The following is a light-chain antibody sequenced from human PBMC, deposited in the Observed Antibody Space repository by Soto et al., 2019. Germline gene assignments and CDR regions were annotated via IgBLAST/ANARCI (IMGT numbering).Light chain of an antibody. CDR1: QSIRTY. CDR2: SAS. J-gene: IGKJ2*01. V-gene: IGKV1-39*01. CDR3: QQGYSTLPYT. Sequence: DIPMTQSPSSLSASVGDRVTITCRASQSIRTYLNWYQQRPGKAPKLLIFSASSLQSGVPPRFSGSGSGTDFTLTISSLQPEDSATYYCQQGYSTLPYTFGQGTKLEI.